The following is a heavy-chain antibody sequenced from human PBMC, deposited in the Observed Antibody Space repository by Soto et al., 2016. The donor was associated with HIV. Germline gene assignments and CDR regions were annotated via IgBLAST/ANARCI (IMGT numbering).Heavy chain of an antibody. D-gene: IGHD3-16*01. CDR3: SRDTFGPYDY. CDR2: VNEDGSTT. J-gene: IGHJ4*02. Sequence: EVQLVESGGDLVQPGGSLRLSCAASGFSSSNYWMHWVRQVPGKGLVWVSRVNEDGSTTTYADSVRGRFTIFRDNAKNTLYLQMNNLRVEDTAIYYCSRDTFGPYDYWGQGTLVTVSS. CDR1: GFSSSNYW. V-gene: IGHV3-74*01.